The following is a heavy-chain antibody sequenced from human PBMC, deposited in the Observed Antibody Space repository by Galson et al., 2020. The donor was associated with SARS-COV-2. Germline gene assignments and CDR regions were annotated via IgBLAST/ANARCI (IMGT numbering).Heavy chain of an antibody. J-gene: IGHJ4*02. CDR1: GFIFSSYD. D-gene: IGHD1-26*01. Sequence: GESLKISCAASGFIFSSYDMHWVRQAPGKGLEWVAVTWHDGSNKYYADSVKGRFTVSRDNSKNTLYLQMNSLRAEDTAVYYCARDEGSGSSKFDYWGQGTLVTVSS. CDR3: ARDEGSGSSKFDY. V-gene: IGHV3-33*01. CDR2: TWHDGSNK.